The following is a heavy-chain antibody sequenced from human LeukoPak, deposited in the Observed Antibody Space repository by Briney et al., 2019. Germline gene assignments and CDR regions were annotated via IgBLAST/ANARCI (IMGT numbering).Heavy chain of an antibody. Sequence: GGSLRLSCAASGFTFSRYWMSWVRQAPGKGLEWVANIKEDGSEKYYVDSVKGRFTISRDNAKNSLYLQMNSLRVEDTAVYYCARDEDWPHDYWGQGTLVTVSS. CDR3: ARDEDWPHDY. V-gene: IGHV3-7*04. CDR1: GFTFSRYW. D-gene: IGHD3/OR15-3a*01. J-gene: IGHJ4*02. CDR2: IKEDGSEK.